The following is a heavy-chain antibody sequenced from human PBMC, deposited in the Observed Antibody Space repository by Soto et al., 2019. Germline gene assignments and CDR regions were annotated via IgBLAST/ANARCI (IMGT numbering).Heavy chain of an antibody. V-gene: IGHV3-74*01. J-gene: IGHJ5*02. D-gene: IGHD4-17*01. CDR2: ASPDGSST. CDR3: ASHGSGDYFWFDP. Sequence: AGGSLRLSCAASGFTFSNFWVHWVRQAPGRGLVWVSRASPDGSSTSYADSVEGRFTISRDNAKNMLYMEMNSLRAEDTAVYYCASHGSGDYFWFDPWGQGTLVTVSS. CDR1: GFTFSNFW.